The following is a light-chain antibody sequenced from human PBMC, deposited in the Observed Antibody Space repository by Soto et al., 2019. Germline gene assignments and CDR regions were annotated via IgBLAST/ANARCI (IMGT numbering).Light chain of an antibody. Sequence: DVQMTQSPSSLSASVGDRITITCQASQDIGKFLNWYQQKPGKAPKILIYDGSNLETGVPGRFSGGGSGTHFNFTISSLQPEDIGTYYCQQYDNVVFTFGPGTKVDLQ. CDR2: DGS. CDR1: QDIGKF. CDR3: QQYDNVVFT. V-gene: IGKV1-33*01. J-gene: IGKJ3*01.